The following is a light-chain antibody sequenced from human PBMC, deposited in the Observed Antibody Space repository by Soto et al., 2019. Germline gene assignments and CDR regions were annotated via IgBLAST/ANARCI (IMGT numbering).Light chain of an antibody. CDR2: GVF. V-gene: IGKV1-6*01. Sequence: MQVTQAPSSLSASVVDVGTIAFLTSQDIRNDLGWYQQKPGKAPKLVIYGVFNLQSGVPSRFSGSGFGTDFTLTISSLQPEDSATYYCLQDFNYPLTFGGGTKVDIK. CDR1: QDIRND. CDR3: LQDFNYPLT. J-gene: IGKJ4*01.